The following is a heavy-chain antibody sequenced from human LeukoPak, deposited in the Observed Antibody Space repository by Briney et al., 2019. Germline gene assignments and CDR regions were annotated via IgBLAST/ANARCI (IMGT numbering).Heavy chain of an antibody. CDR1: GFTFSNYG. D-gene: IGHD2-15*01. CDR2: IKQDGSEK. CDR3: ASQVVVVATTPQGDAFDI. J-gene: IGHJ3*02. Sequence: PGGSLRLSCAASGFTFSNYGMSWVRQAPGKGLEWVASIKQDGSEKFYVDSVKGRFTISRDNAKNSLYLQMNSLRAEDTAVYYCASQVVVVATTPQGDAFDIWGQGTMVTVSS. V-gene: IGHV3-7*01.